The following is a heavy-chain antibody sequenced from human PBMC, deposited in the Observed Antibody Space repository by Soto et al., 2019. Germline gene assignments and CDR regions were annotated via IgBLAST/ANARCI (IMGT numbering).Heavy chain of an antibody. D-gene: IGHD3-16*01. CDR3: EGVTLDALAGSPWGGHGAL. CDR2: INDRGSI. J-gene: IGHJ2*01. V-gene: IGHV4-34*01. CDR1: GGPFSGYY. Sequence: QVQLQQWGAGPLRPLETLSLTCGVSGGPFSGYYWAWIRQTPGKGLEWIGEINDRGSINYNPSLITRVNTKVAPTKKKNCLSPGFVAAADSAIFYCEGVTLDALAGSPWGGHGALWGR.